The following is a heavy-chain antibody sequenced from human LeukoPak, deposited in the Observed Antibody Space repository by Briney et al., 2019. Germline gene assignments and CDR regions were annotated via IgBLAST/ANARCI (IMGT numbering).Heavy chain of an antibody. CDR2: IDRSGVT. CDR3: ASLPPSSVDY. D-gene: IGHD6-25*01. Sequence: PGGSLRLSCAASGFTVHSNYMSWVRQAPGKGLEWVSVIDRSGVTHYADSVKGRFTISRDNSKNTLYLQMNSLRAEDTGVYYCASLPPSSVDYWGQGTLVTVSS. V-gene: IGHV3-53*01. CDR1: GFTVHSNY. J-gene: IGHJ4*02.